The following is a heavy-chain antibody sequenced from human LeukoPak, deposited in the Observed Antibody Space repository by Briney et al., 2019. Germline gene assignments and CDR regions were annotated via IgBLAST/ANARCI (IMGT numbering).Heavy chain of an antibody. CDR2: INPNSGGT. CDR1: AYTFTGYY. D-gene: IGHD3-22*01. Sequence: ASVKVSCKASAYTFTGYYMHWVRQAPGQGLEWMGWINPNSGGTNYAQKFQGRVTMTRDTSISTAYMELSRLRSDDTAAYYCARDTLVYYFDSSGSLNYWGQGTLVTVSS. CDR3: ARDTLVYYFDSSGSLNY. J-gene: IGHJ4*02. V-gene: IGHV1-2*02.